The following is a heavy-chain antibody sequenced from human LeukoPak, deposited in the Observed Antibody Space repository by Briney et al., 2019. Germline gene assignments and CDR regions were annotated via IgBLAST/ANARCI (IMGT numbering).Heavy chain of an antibody. J-gene: IGHJ4*02. D-gene: IGHD3-16*01. V-gene: IGHV1-2*02. CDR1: GYTFTSYD. Sequence: ASVKVSCKASGYTFTSYDIIWVRQATGQGLEWKGWMNPNSGYTNYAQKFQGRVTMTRDTSISTAYMELSRLRSDDTAVYYCARVRYRLAETYIDYWGQGTLVTVSS. CDR2: MNPNSGYT. CDR3: ARVRYRLAETYIDY.